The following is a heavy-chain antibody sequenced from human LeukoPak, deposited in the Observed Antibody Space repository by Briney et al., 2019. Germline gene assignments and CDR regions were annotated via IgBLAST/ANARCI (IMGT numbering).Heavy chain of an antibody. D-gene: IGHD3-22*01. CDR1: GGTFSSYA. Sequence: SVTVSCKASGGTFSSYAISWVRQAPGQGLEWMGRIIPILGIANYAQKFQGRVTITADKSTSTAYMELSSLRSEDTAVYYCASPIYDSSGYSYAFDIWGQGTMVTVSS. J-gene: IGHJ3*02. V-gene: IGHV1-69*04. CDR2: IIPILGIA. CDR3: ASPIYDSSGYSYAFDI.